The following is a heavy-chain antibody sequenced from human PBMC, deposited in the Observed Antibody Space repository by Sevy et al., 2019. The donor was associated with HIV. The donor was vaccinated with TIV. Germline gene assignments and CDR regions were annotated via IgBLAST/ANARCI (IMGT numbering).Heavy chain of an antibody. CDR3: AKCNGDYPYYYYYYYMDV. CDR2: ISGSGGST. J-gene: IGHJ6*03. Sequence: GGSLRLSCAASGFTFSSYAMSWVRQAPGKGLEWVSAISGSGGSTYYADSVKGRFTISRDNSKNTLYLQMNSLRAEDTAVYYCAKCNGDYPYYYYYYYMDVWGKWTTVTVSS. D-gene: IGHD4-17*01. V-gene: IGHV3-23*01. CDR1: GFTFSSYA.